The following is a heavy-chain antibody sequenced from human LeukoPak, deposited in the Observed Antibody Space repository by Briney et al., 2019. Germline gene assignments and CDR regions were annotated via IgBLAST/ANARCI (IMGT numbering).Heavy chain of an antibody. V-gene: IGHV4-34*01. CDR2: INHSGST. Sequence: PSETLSLTCAVYGGSFSGYYWSWIRQLPGKGLEWTGEINHSGSTNYNPSLKSRVTISVDTSKNQFSLKLSSVTAADTAVYYCAGGLGYCSGGSCYAGYYYYMDVWGKGTTVTVSS. CDR1: GGSFSGYY. D-gene: IGHD2-15*01. J-gene: IGHJ6*03. CDR3: AGGLGYCSGGSCYAGYYYYMDV.